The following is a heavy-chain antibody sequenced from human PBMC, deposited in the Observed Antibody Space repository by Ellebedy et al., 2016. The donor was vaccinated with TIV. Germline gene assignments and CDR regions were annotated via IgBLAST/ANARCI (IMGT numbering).Heavy chain of an antibody. Sequence: GGSLRLSXAASGFTFSSYWQHWVRQAPGKGLVWVSRISSEGSTTTYADSARGRFTISRDNAKNTLYLQMNSLRAEDTAVYYCARGDGSSGWYFDYWGQGTLVTVSS. V-gene: IGHV3-74*03. CDR3: ARGDGSSGWYFDY. CDR1: GFTFSSYW. CDR2: ISSEGSTT. D-gene: IGHD6-19*01. J-gene: IGHJ4*02.